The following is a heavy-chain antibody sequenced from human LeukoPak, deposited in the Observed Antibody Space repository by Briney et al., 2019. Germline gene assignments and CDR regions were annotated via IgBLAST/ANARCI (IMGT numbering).Heavy chain of an antibody. D-gene: IGHD3-9*01. Sequence: PGGSLRLSCAASGFTVSSNYMSWVRQAPGKGLEWVSVIYSGGSTYYADSVKGRFTISRDNSKNTLYLQMNSLRAEDTAVYYCARESGDYDILTGYKGGYWGQGTLVTVSS. J-gene: IGHJ4*02. V-gene: IGHV3-66*01. CDR3: ARESGDYDILTGYKGGY. CDR2: IYSGGST. CDR1: GFTVSSNY.